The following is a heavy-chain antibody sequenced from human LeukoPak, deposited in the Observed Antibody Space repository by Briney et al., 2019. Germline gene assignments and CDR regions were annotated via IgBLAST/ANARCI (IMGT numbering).Heavy chain of an antibody. J-gene: IGHJ4*02. Sequence: PGGSLRLACAASGYTFSSYWMHWVRQAPGKGLVWVSRINYDGGSTTYADSVKGRFTISRDNAKNTLYLQMNSLRAEDTAVYYCARDNILSGMNFDYWGPGTLVTVSS. V-gene: IGHV3-74*01. D-gene: IGHD3-9*01. CDR3: ARDNILSGMNFDY. CDR2: INYDGGST. CDR1: GYTFSSYW.